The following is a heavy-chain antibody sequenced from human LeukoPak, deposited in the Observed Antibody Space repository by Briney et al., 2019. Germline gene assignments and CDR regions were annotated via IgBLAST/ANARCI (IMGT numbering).Heavy chain of an antibody. V-gene: IGHV4-59*12. CDR2: IYYSGST. CDR1: GGSISSYY. J-gene: IGHJ4*02. CDR3: ARAQPPIYGDYVADYFDY. D-gene: IGHD4-17*01. Sequence: SETLSLTCTVSGGSISSYYWSWIRQPPGKGLEWIGYIYYSGSTNYNPSLKSRVTISVDTSKNQFSLKLSSVTAADTAVYYCARAQPPIYGDYVADYFDYWGQGTLVTVSS.